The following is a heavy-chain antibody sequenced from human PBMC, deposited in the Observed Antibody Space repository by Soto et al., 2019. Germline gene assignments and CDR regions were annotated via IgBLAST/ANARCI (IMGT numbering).Heavy chain of an antibody. J-gene: IGHJ3*02. V-gene: IGHV3-21*01. CDR1: GFTFISYS. Sequence: PWGSLRLSCAASGFTFISYSINFCRQAPVKGLEWVSSISSSSSYIYYADSVKGRFTISRDNAKNSLYLQMNSLRAEDTAVYYCARAAAGAFDIWGQGTMVTVSS. CDR2: ISSSSSYI. D-gene: IGHD6-13*01. CDR3: ARAAAGAFDI.